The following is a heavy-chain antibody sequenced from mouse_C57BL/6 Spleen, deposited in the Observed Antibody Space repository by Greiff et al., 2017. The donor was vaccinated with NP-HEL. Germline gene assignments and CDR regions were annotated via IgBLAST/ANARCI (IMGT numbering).Heavy chain of an antibody. CDR1: GYTFTSYW. V-gene: IGHV1-55*01. Sequence: QVQLQQPGAELVKPGASVKMSCKASGYTFTSYWITWVKQRPGQGLEWIGDIYPGSGSTTYNEKFKSKATLTVDTSSSTAYMQLSSLTSEDSAVYYCAKRRGDGYPFAYWGQGTLVTVSA. CDR3: AKRRGDGYPFAY. CDR2: IYPGSGST. J-gene: IGHJ3*01. D-gene: IGHD2-3*01.